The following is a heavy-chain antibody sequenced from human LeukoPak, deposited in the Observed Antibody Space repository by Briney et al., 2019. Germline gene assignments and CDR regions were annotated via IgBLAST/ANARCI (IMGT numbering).Heavy chain of an antibody. CDR3: ARENVIAAAGTGDY. J-gene: IGHJ4*02. CDR1: GFTFDDYA. D-gene: IGHD6-13*01. Sequence: PGRSLRLSCAASGFTFDDYAVHWVRQAPGKGLEWVSGISWNSGSIGYADSVKGRFTISRDNAKNSLYLQMNSLRAEDTAVYYCARENVIAAAGTGDYWGQGTLVTVSS. CDR2: ISWNSGSI. V-gene: IGHV3-9*01.